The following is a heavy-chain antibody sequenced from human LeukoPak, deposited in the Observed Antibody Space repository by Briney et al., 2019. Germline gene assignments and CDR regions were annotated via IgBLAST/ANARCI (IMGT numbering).Heavy chain of an antibody. V-gene: IGHV1-2*02. CDR2: INPKTGVT. D-gene: IGHD3-10*01. CDR1: GYRFSDYY. J-gene: IGHJ4*01. CDR3: ARDHISGKDDRYFDY. Sequence: GASVKVSCKASGYRFSDYYMFWIQQAPGQGLEWVGWINPKTGVTSYAQKFQGRVTVTTDTSISTLYMELHSLTSDDTALYYCARDHISGKDDRYFDYWGQGTLVTVSS.